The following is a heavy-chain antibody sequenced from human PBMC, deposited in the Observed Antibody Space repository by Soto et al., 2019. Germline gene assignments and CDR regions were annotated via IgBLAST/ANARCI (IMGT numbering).Heavy chain of an antibody. J-gene: IGHJ4*02. CDR3: ARYDYNGYYFDY. D-gene: IGHD4-4*01. CDR2: IYYSGST. V-gene: IGHV4-59*01. Sequence: SETLSLTCTVSGGSISSYYWSWIRQPPGKGLEWIGYIYYSGSTNYNPSLKSRVTISVDTSKNQFSLKLSSVTAADTAVYYCARYDYNGYYFDYWGQGTLVTVSS. CDR1: GGSISSYY.